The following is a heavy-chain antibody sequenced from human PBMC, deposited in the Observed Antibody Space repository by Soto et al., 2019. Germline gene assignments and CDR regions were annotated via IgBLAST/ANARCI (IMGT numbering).Heavy chain of an antibody. V-gene: IGHV1-18*01. D-gene: IGHD3-22*01. CDR3: ARDYYDSSGYYVNWFDP. CDR2: ISAYNGNT. CDR1: GYTFTSYG. J-gene: IGHJ5*02. Sequence: ASVKVSCKASGYTFTSYGISWVRQAPGQGLEWMGWISAYNGNTNYAQKLQGRVTMTRNTSISTAYMELSSLRSEDTAVYYCARDYYDSSGYYVNWFDPWGQGTLVTVSS.